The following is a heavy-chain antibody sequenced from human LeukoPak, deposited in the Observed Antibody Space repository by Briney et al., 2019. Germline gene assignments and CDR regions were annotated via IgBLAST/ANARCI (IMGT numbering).Heavy chain of an antibody. Sequence: TGGSLRLSRAASGFTFDDYAMHWVRQAPGKGLEWVSGISWNSGSIGYADSVKGRFTISRDNAKNSLYLQMNSLRAEDMALYYCAKDMGTEYYYDSTGGAFDIWGQGTMVTVSS. V-gene: IGHV3-9*03. CDR2: ISWNSGSI. CDR1: GFTFDDYA. CDR3: AKDMGTEYYYDSTGGAFDI. D-gene: IGHD3-22*01. J-gene: IGHJ3*02.